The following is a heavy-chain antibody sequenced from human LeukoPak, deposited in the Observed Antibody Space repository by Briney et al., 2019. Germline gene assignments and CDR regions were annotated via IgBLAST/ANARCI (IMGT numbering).Heavy chain of an antibody. CDR1: GGSISSHY. Sequence: SETLSLTCTVSGGSISSHYWSWIRQPPGKGLEWIGNIYYSGSTNYNPSLTSRVTISVDTSKNQFSLKLSSVTAADTAVYYCARSNGGNFDYWGQGILVTISS. J-gene: IGHJ4*02. D-gene: IGHD2-15*01. CDR2: IYYSGST. V-gene: IGHV4-59*08. CDR3: ARSNGGNFDY.